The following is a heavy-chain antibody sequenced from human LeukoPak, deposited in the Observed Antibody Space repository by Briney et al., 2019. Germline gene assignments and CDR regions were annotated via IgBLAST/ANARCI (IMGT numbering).Heavy chain of an antibody. CDR1: GFTFDAYE. CDR2: IKEDGSEI. V-gene: IGHV3-7*01. Sequence: GGSLRLSCAASGFTFDAYEINWVRQPPGKGLEWVANIKEDGSEINYVDSVKGRFTISRDNAKNSLYLQMNSLRVDDTAVYYCARDRGYSTFDYWGQGTLVTVSS. CDR3: ARDRGYSTFDY. J-gene: IGHJ4*02. D-gene: IGHD4-23*01.